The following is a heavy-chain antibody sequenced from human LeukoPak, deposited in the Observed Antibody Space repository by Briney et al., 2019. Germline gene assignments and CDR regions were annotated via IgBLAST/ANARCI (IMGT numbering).Heavy chain of an antibody. CDR3: ATYRQVLLPFES. V-gene: IGHV3-11*01. D-gene: IGHD2-8*02. Sequence: GGSLRLSCAASGFTFSDYYMSWIRQAPGKGLEWVSYISSSGSTIYYADSVKGRFTISRDNAKNSLYLQMNSLRAEDTAIYYCATYRQVLLPFESWGQGTLVTVSS. CDR1: GFTFSDYY. CDR2: ISSSGSTI. J-gene: IGHJ4*02.